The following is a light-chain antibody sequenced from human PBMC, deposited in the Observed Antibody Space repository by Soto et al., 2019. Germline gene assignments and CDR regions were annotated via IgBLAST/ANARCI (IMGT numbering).Light chain of an antibody. Sequence: EIVLTQSPGTLSLSPGERATLSCRAMQSVSSAYLAWYQQKPGQAPRLLIYAGSSRATGIPDRFSGSGSGTDFTLTISRLGPEDFAVYYCQQYGTSPPITFGQGTRLEIK. CDR3: QQYGTSPPIT. J-gene: IGKJ5*01. CDR2: AGS. V-gene: IGKV3-20*01. CDR1: QSVSSAY.